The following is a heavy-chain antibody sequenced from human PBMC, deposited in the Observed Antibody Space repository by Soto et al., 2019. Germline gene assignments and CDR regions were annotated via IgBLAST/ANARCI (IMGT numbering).Heavy chain of an antibody. D-gene: IGHD6-19*01. CDR1: GFTFISYA. J-gene: IGHJ4*02. V-gene: IGHV3-30-3*01. CDR3: ARDKSPYISGCHNRHCDY. Sequence: QVQRVESGGCVVQPGRSLRLSCAASGFTFISYAMHWVRQAPRKGMEWVAVMSYDGSNKNYADPVQGRFTISRDNSKNTLSLQMNSLRAEDTAVYYCARDKSPYISGCHNRHCDYWCPGTLVTVSS. CDR2: MSYDGSNK.